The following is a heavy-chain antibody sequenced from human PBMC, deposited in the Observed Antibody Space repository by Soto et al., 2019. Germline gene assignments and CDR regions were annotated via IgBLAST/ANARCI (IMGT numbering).Heavy chain of an antibody. CDR1: GGSFSGYY. J-gene: IGHJ4*02. V-gene: IGHV4-34*01. D-gene: IGHD2-15*01. CDR3: ARVRPRSVVVVADEHDY. CDR2: INHSGST. Sequence: SETLSLTCAVYGGSFSGYYWSWIRQPPGKGLEWIGEINHSGSTNYNPSLKSRVTISVDTSKNQFSLKLSSVTAADTAVYYCARVRPRSVVVVADEHDYWGRGTLVTVSS.